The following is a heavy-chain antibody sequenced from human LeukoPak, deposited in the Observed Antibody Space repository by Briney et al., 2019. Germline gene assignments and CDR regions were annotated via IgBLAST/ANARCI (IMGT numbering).Heavy chain of an antibody. CDR2: ITSSSDVI. V-gene: IGHV3-48*01. CDR1: GFSFSGHA. J-gene: IGHJ4*02. D-gene: IGHD3-16*02. Sequence: GGSLRLSCEVSGFSFSGHAMNWVRQAQGRGLGWVAYITSSSDVIYYADSVKGRFTISRDNAKNSLYLQMNSLRAEDTAVYYCARHGVWGSYRYSQGFDYWGQGTLVTVSS. CDR3: ARHGVWGSYRYSQGFDY.